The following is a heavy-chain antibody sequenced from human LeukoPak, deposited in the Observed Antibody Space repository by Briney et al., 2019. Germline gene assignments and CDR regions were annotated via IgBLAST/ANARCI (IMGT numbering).Heavy chain of an antibody. J-gene: IGHJ4*02. Sequence: GGSLRLSCSASGFVFSGYAMHWARQAPGKGLEYLSGISGNGVATYYVDSVQGGFTVSRDNSKTTLYLQINSLRREDTAFYYCIKDRGSSGWDFDSWGQGTLLTVSS. CDR3: IKDRGSSGWDFDS. V-gene: IGHV3-64D*06. CDR1: GFVFSGYA. CDR2: ISGNGVAT. D-gene: IGHD6-19*01.